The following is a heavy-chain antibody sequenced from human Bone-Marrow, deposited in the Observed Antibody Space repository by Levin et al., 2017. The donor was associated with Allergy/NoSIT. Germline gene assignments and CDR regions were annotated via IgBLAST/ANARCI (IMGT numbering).Heavy chain of an antibody. V-gene: IGHV4-38-2*01. CDR3: ARTLGYCSSDGCYYYFDS. CDR1: NYSINSDFH. D-gene: IGHD2-2*01. J-gene: IGHJ4*02. Sequence: SQTLSLTCAVSNYSINSDFHWGWIRQPPGKGLEWIGSIDPSGNTYYNPSLKSRVTISMDTSENQFSLRLTSVTAADTAVYYCARTLGYCSSDGCYYYFDSWGQGTLVTVSS. CDR2: IDPSGNT.